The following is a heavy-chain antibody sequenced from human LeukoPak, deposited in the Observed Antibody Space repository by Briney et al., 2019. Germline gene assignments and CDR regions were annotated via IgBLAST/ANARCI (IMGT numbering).Heavy chain of an antibody. CDR2: IYHSGST. CDR1: GYSISSGYY. CDR3: ARLDLGWFDP. Sequence: SETLSLTCGVSGYSISSGYYWGWIRQPPGKGLEWIGSIYHSGSTYYNPSLKSRVTISVDTSKNQFSLKLSSVTAADTAVYYCARLDLGWFDPWGQGTLVTVS. V-gene: IGHV4-38-2*01. J-gene: IGHJ5*02. D-gene: IGHD5/OR15-5a*01.